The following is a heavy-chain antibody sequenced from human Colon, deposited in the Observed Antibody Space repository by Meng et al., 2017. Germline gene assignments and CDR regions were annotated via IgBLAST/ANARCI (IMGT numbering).Heavy chain of an antibody. Sequence: QVQLVQSGPEMQKPGASVKVSCKASGYTFTSYDINWVRQATGQGLEWMGWINTNTGKPTYAQGLTGRFVFSLDTSVSTAYLQISSLKAEDTAVYYCARDSEAADYWGQGTLVTVSS. J-gene: IGHJ4*02. CDR3: ARDSEAADY. CDR1: GYTFTSYD. CDR2: INTNTGKP. D-gene: IGHD6-25*01. V-gene: IGHV7-4-1*02.